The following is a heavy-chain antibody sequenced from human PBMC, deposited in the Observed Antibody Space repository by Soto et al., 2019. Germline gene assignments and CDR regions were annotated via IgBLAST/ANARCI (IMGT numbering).Heavy chain of an antibody. CDR3: ARGVGAAPGMDV. CDR1: GYTFTSYY. Sequence: GASVKVSCKASGYTFTSYYMHWVRQAPGQGLEWMGIINPSGSSTSYAQKFQDRVTMTRDTSTSTVYLELSSLRSEDTAVYYCARGVGAAPGMDVWGQGTTVTVSS. J-gene: IGHJ6*02. CDR2: INPSGSST. D-gene: IGHD6-6*01. V-gene: IGHV1-46*01.